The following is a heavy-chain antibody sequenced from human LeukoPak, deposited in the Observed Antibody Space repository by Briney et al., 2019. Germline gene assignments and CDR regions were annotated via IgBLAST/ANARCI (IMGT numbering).Heavy chain of an antibody. V-gene: IGHV3-9*01. CDR1: GFTFDDYA. J-gene: IGHJ4*02. D-gene: IGHD3-10*01. CDR2: ISWNSGSI. Sequence: GGSLRLSCAASGFTFDDYAMHWVRQAPGKGLEWVSGISWNSGSIGYADSVKGRFTISRDNAKNSLYLQMNSLRAEDTALYYCAKGYGSGSYYIDYWGQGTLVTVSS. CDR3: AKGYGSGSYYIDY.